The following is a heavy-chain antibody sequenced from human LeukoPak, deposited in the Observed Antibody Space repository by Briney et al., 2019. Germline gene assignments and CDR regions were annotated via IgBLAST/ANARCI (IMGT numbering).Heavy chain of an antibody. CDR1: GFTFSSYE. Sequence: GGSLRLSCAASGFTFSSYEMNWVRQAPGKGLEWVSYISSSGSTIYYADSVKGRFTISRDNAKNSLYLQMNSLRAEDTAVYYCAREPYGSGSYPYYFDYWGQGTLVTVSS. V-gene: IGHV3-48*03. D-gene: IGHD3-10*01. CDR3: AREPYGSGSYPYYFDY. CDR2: ISSSGSTI. J-gene: IGHJ4*02.